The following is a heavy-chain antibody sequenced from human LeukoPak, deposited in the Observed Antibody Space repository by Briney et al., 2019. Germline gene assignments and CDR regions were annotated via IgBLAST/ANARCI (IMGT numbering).Heavy chain of an antibody. D-gene: IGHD2-2*01. J-gene: IGHJ4*02. CDR1: GGSFSGYY. V-gene: IGHV4-34*01. CDR2: INHSGST. Sequence: SETLSLTCAVYGGSFSGYYWSWIRQPPGKGLEWIGEINHSGSTNYNPSLKSRVTISVDTSKNQFSLKLSSVTAADTAVYYCARGREDIVVVPAAMPSYYFDYWGQGILVTVSS. CDR3: ARGREDIVVVPAAMPSYYFDY.